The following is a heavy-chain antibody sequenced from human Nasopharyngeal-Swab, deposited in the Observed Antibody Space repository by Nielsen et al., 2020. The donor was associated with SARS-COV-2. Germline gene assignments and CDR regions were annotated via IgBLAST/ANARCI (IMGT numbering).Heavy chain of an antibody. CDR2: INHSGST. V-gene: IGHV4-34*01. Sequence: WIRQPPGKGLEWIGEINHSGSTNYNPSLKCRVTISVDTSKNQFSLKLSSVTAADTAVYYCASSPLWFGEPEHGMDVWGQGTTGTVSS. CDR3: ASSPLWFGEPEHGMDV. J-gene: IGHJ6*02. D-gene: IGHD3-10*01.